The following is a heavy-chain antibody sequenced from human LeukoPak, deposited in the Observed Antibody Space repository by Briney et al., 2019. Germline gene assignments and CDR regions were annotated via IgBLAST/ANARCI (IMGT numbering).Heavy chain of an antibody. CDR3: AILGYSSSVFDC. J-gene: IGHJ4*02. CDR1: GFTFSNHA. Sequence: GRSLRLSCAASGFTFSNHAIHWVRQAPGKGLEWAALISKDGTGTYYPDSVKGRFTISRDNSKNTLYLQMNSLRTEDTAMYYCAILGYSSSVFDCWGQGTLVTVSS. CDR2: ISKDGTGT. V-gene: IGHV3-30-3*01. D-gene: IGHD2-2*01.